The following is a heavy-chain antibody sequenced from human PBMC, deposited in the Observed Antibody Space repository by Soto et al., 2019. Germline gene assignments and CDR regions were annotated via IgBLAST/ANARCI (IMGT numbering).Heavy chain of an antibody. Sequence: QVQLQESGPGLVKPSETLSLTCSVSGGSINNYYWSWIRQSAGKGLEWIGRISTSGSTNYNPFLKSRITMSVHTSKNQFSLKLSAVTAADTAVYYCAGAVAGTGDFDRWGQGTLITVSS. J-gene: IGHJ4*02. CDR3: AGAVAGTGDFDR. V-gene: IGHV4-4*07. CDR1: GGSINNYY. CDR2: ISTSGST. D-gene: IGHD6-19*01.